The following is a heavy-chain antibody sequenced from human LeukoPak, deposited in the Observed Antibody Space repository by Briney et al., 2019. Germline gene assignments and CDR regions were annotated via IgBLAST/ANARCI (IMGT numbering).Heavy chain of an antibody. CDR1: GYTFTGYY. CDR3: ARREIVGATLSDY. J-gene: IGHJ4*02. Sequence: ASVKVSCKASGYTFTGYYMYWVRQAPGQGLEWMGWISAYNGNTNYAQKLQGRVTMTTDTSTSTAYMELRSLRSDDTAVYYCARREIVGATLSDYWGQGTLVTVSS. V-gene: IGHV1-18*04. D-gene: IGHD1-26*01. CDR2: ISAYNGNT.